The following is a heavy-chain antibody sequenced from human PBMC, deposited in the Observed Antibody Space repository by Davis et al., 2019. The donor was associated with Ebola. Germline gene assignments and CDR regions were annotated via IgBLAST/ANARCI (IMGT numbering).Heavy chain of an antibody. CDR1: GFTFSSYS. D-gene: IGHD3-16*01. Sequence: GESLKISCAASGFTFSSYSMNWVRQAPGKGLEWVSSISSSSSYIYYADSVKGRFTISRDNAKNTLYLQMNSLRAEDTAVYYCAKDLGVVWGQGTLVTVSS. J-gene: IGHJ4*02. CDR3: AKDLGVV. V-gene: IGHV3-21*01. CDR2: ISSSSSYI.